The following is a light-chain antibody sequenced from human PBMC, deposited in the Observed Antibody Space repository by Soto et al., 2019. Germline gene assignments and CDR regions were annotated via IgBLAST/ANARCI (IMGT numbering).Light chain of an antibody. Sequence: PGERATLSCRASQSLTVGYLAWFQQKPGQTPRLLIYSASNRATGIPDRFSGSGSGTDFTLTISRLVPEDFVVYYCQQNGSLPITFGQGTRLEMK. V-gene: IGKV3-20*01. CDR3: QQNGSLPIT. CDR2: SAS. CDR1: QSLTVGY. J-gene: IGKJ5*01.